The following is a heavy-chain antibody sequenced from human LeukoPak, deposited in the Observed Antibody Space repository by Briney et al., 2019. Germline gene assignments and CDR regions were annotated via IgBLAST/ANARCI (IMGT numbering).Heavy chain of an antibody. D-gene: IGHD6-19*01. Sequence: GGSLRLSCAASGFTFSSYAMSWVRQAPGKGLEWVSAISGSGGSTYYADSVKGRFTISRDNSKNTLYLQMNSLRAEDAAVYYCAKGYFDQWLVPFDYWGQGTLVTVSS. CDR3: AKGYFDQWLVPFDY. V-gene: IGHV3-23*01. CDR2: ISGSGGST. CDR1: GFTFSSYA. J-gene: IGHJ4*02.